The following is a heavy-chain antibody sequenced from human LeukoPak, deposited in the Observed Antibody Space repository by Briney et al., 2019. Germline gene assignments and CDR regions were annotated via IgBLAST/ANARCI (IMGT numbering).Heavy chain of an antibody. CDR2: IYHSGST. CDR1: GGSISSNNY. Sequence: SGTLSLTCAVSGGSISSNNYWSWVRQTPGKGLEWIGEIYHSGSTNYNPSLKTRVTISVDKSKNQFSLKLSSVTAADTAVYYCARASHDYGDYSHFDYWGQGTLVTVSS. D-gene: IGHD4-17*01. CDR3: ARASHDYGDYSHFDY. J-gene: IGHJ4*02. V-gene: IGHV4-4*02.